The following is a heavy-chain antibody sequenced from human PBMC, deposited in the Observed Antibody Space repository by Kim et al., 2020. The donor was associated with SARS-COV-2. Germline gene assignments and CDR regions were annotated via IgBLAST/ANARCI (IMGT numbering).Heavy chain of an antibody. Sequence: DYAESVKSRISINADTSKNKCSLQLDSMTPDDTAIYYCARDYNGYRFDLWGQGTLVTVSS. CDR3: ARDYNGYRFDL. J-gene: IGHJ4*02. D-gene: IGHD5-12*01. V-gene: IGHV6-1*01.